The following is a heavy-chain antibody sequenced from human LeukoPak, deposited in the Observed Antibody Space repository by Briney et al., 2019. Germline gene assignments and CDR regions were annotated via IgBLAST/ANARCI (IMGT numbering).Heavy chain of an antibody. CDR3: AREPTPYYDILTGLTGAFDI. V-gene: IGHV4-59*12. CDR2: IYYSGST. J-gene: IGHJ3*02. Sequence: SETLSLTCTVSGGSIRSNYWSWIRQPPGKGLEWIGYIYYSGSTNYNPSLKSRVTISVDTSKNQYSLKLSSVTAADTAVYYCAREPTPYYDILTGLTGAFDIWGQGTMVTVSS. CDR1: GGSIRSNY. D-gene: IGHD3-9*01.